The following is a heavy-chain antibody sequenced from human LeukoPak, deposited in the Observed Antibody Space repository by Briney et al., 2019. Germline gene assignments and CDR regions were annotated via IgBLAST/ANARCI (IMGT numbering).Heavy chain of an antibody. V-gene: IGHV3-48*03. D-gene: IGHD3-3*01. CDR2: ISSSGSTI. J-gene: IGHJ4*02. CDR3: ARDQYYDFWSGPNAFDY. Sequence: GGSLRLSCAASGFTFSSYEMNWVRQAPGKGLEWGSYISSSGSTIYYADSVKGRFTISRDNAKNSLYLQMNSLRAEDTAVYYCARDQYYDFWSGPNAFDYWGQGTLVTVSS. CDR1: GFTFSSYE.